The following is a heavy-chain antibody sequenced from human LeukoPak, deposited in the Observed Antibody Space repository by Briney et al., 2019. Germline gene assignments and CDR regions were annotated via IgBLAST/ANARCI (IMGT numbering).Heavy chain of an antibody. V-gene: IGHV1-69*04. D-gene: IGHD2-2*01. Sequence: ASVKVSCKASGGTFSSYAISWVRQAPGQGLEWMGRMIPILGIANYAQKFQGRVTMTRDTSTSTVYMELSSLRSEDTAVYYCARDGRSITSYYYYMDVWGKGTTVTVSS. CDR1: GGTFSSYA. CDR3: ARDGRSITSYYYYMDV. CDR2: MIPILGIA. J-gene: IGHJ6*03.